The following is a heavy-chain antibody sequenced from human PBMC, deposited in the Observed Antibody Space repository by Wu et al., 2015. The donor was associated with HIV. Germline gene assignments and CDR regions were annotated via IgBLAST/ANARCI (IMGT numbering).Heavy chain of an antibody. D-gene: IGHD5-12*01. J-gene: IGHJ4*02. V-gene: IGHV1-69*18. Sequence: QVQLVQSGAEVKKPGASVKVSCKASGYTFTGYYMHWVRQAPGQGLEWMGRIIPMYGTTNYAQRFLGTVTMTADESMSTAYMELSSLRSEDTAVYYCARDSLGYKYGYLVYWGQGTLVTVSS. CDR2: IIPMYGTT. CDR3: ARDSLGYKYGYLVY. CDR1: GYTFTGYY.